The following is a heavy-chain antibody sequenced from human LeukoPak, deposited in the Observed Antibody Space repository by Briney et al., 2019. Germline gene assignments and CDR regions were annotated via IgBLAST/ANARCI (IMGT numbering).Heavy chain of an antibody. CDR1: GGSISSGSYY. D-gene: IGHD1-26*01. CDR3: ARGREWELLSF. J-gene: IGHJ4*02. Sequence: SETLSLTCTVSGGSISSGSYYWSWIRQPAGKGLEWIGRIYTSGSTNYNPSLKSRVTISVDTSKNQFSLRLSSVTAADTAVYYCARGREWELLSFWGQGTLVTVSS. CDR2: IYTSGST. V-gene: IGHV4-61*02.